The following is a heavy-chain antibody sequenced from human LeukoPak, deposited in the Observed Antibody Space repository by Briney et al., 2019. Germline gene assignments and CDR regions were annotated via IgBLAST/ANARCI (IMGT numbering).Heavy chain of an antibody. CDR1: GFTFDDYA. V-gene: IGHV3-9*01. CDR2: ISWNSGSI. CDR3: ARDNGLLRHLRPTYYFDY. D-gene: IGHD6-6*01. J-gene: IGHJ4*02. Sequence: QPGRSLRLSCAASGFTFDDYAMHWVRQAPGKGLEWVSGISWNSGSIGYADSVKGRFTISRDNAKNSLYLQMNSLRAEDTAVYYCARDNGLLRHLRPTYYFDYWGQGTLVTVSS.